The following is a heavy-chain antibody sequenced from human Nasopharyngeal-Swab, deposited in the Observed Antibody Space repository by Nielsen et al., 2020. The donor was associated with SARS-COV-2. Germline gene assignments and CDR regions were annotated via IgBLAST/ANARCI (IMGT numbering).Heavy chain of an antibody. CDR1: GLTFTNSW. CDR2: IKQDGSDK. V-gene: IGHV3-7*01. CDR3: GRGGKLGALDI. Sequence: GESLKISRAASGLTFTNSWMSWVRQAPGKGLEWVANIKQDGSDKYYVDSVKGRFTISRDNAKNSLELQMNSLRVEDTAVYYCGRGGKLGALDIWGQGTMVTVSS. D-gene: IGHD3-16*01. J-gene: IGHJ3*02.